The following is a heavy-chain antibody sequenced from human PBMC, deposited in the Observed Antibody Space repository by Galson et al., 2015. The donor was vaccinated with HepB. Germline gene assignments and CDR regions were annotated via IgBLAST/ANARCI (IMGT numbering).Heavy chain of an antibody. Sequence: SVKVSCKASGGTFSSYAISWVRQAPGQGLEWMGGIIPILGIANYAQKFQGRVTITADKSTSTAYMELSSLRSEDTAVYYCARGCEGSGSYCVGHFDYWGQGTLVTVPS. CDR1: GGTFSSYA. V-gene: IGHV1-69*10. J-gene: IGHJ4*02. CDR3: ARGCEGSGSYCVGHFDY. CDR2: IIPILGIA. D-gene: IGHD3-10*01.